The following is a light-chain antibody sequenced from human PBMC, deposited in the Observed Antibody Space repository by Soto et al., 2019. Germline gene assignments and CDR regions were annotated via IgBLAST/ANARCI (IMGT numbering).Light chain of an antibody. J-gene: IGLJ3*02. Sequence: QSVLTQPPSASGTPGQRVTISCSGSSSNIGSNYVYWYQQLPGTAPKLLIYSNNQRPSGVPDRFSGSKSGTSASLAISGLRSEDEADYYCAAWDDSLSGPWVFGGGTK. CDR3: AAWDDSLSGPWV. CDR2: SNN. V-gene: IGLV1-47*02. CDR1: SSNIGSNY.